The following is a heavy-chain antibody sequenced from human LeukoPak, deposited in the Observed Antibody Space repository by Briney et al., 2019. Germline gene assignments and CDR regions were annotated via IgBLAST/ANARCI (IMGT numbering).Heavy chain of an antibody. J-gene: IGHJ4*02. D-gene: IGHD2-2*01. CDR2: ISSSSSYI. CDR1: GFTFSSYS. Sequence: GGSLRLSCAASGFTFSSYSMNWVRQAPGKGLEWVSSISSSSSYIYYADSVKGRFTISRDNAKNSLYLQMNSLRAEDTAVYYCAKDPLGYCSSTSCHAGDYWGQGTLVTVSS. CDR3: AKDPLGYCSSTSCHAGDY. V-gene: IGHV3-21*04.